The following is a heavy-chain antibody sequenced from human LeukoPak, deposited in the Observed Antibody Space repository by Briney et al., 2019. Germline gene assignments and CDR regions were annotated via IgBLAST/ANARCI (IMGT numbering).Heavy chain of an antibody. CDR1: GFAFSSYA. CDR3: AKDGEYQLVQGYFAY. V-gene: IGHV3-23*01. D-gene: IGHD6-13*01. J-gene: IGHJ4*02. CDR2: ISGTGGST. Sequence: PGGSLRLSCAASGFAFSSYAMSWVRQATGKGLEWDSVISGTGGSTYYADSVKGRFTISRDSSKNTLYLQMNSLRAEDTAVYYCAKDGEYQLVQGYFAYWGQGTLVTVSS.